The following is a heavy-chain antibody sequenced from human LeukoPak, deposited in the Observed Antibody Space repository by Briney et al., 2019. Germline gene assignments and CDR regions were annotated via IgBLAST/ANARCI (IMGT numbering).Heavy chain of an antibody. CDR3: ANDYFDY. Sequence: GTSLRLSCVASGFTFTNYAMSWVRQAPGKGLEWVSAITGSDGTSHYADSVKGRFTISRDNSKNTLYLQVNSLRAEDTAVYYCANDYFDYWGQGTLVTVSS. V-gene: IGHV3-23*01. J-gene: IGHJ4*02. CDR2: ITGSDGTS. CDR1: GFTFTNYA.